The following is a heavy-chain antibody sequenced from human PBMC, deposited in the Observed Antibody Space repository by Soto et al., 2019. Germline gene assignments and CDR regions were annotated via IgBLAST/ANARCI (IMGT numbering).Heavy chain of an antibody. V-gene: IGHV5-51*01. CDR3: ARHEQFYYYYYGMDV. CDR2: INPGDSGI. J-gene: IGHJ6*02. D-gene: IGHD4-4*01. Sequence: GESLKISCKASGYSFTTYWIAWVRQMPEKRLEWMGIINPGDSGIRYSPSFQGQVTISADNSISTAYLQWSSLKASDTAMYYCARHEQFYYYYYGMDVWGQGTAVTVSS. CDR1: GYSFTTYW.